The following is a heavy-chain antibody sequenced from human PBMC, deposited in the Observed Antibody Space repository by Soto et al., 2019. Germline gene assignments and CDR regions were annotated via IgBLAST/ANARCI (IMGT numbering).Heavy chain of an antibody. CDR3: ARDGGRHSGGIDY. J-gene: IGHJ4*02. D-gene: IGHD1-26*01. CDR1: GGTFSSYS. V-gene: IGHV1-69*01. CDR2: IIPIFGTV. Sequence: QVQLVQSGAEVKKPGSSVKVSCEASGGTFSSYSINWVRQAPGQGLEWMGEIIPIFGTVNYAQKFQGRVTITADESTSTAYMELSSLRSEDTAVYYCARDGGRHSGGIDYWGQGTLVTVSS.